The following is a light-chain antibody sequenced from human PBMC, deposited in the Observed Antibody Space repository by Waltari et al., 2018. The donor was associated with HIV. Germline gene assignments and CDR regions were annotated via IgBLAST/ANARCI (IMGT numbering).Light chain of an antibody. J-gene: IGLJ1*01. CDR3: VGWDSRLNGYV. Sequence: QSVLTQPPSASGTPGERVTISCSGSSPNTENDSVYWYQQLTGAAPRLLIYKDTQRPSGVPDRFTGSKSGTSASLAISGLRSEDEADYYCVGWDSRLNGYVFGTGTKVTVL. CDR2: KDT. CDR1: SPNTENDS. V-gene: IGLV1-47*01.